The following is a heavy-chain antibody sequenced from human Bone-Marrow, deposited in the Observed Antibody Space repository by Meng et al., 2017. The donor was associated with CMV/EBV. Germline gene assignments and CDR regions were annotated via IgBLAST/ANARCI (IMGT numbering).Heavy chain of an antibody. CDR1: GFTFGDYA. J-gene: IGHJ6*02. D-gene: IGHD1-26*01. V-gene: IGHV3-49*04. CDR3: TRLAGASWGYYYGMDV. CDR2: IRSKAYGGTT. Sequence: GGSLRLSCTAAGFTFGDYAMSWVRQAPGKGLEWVGFIRSKAYGGTTEYAASVKGRFTISRDDSKSIAYPQMNSLKTEDTAVYYCTRLAGASWGYYYGMDVWGQGPTVTFSS.